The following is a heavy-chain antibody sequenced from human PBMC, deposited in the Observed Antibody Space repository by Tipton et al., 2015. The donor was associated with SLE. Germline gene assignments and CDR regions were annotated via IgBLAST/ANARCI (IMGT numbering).Heavy chain of an antibody. CDR1: GGSISSGGYY. Sequence: TLSLTCNVSGGSISSGGYYWSWIRQHPGKGLEWIGYTYYSGSPYYNPSLKSRVTISVDTSKNQFSLKLSSVTAAGTAVYYCARAEGSWDAFDIWGQGTMVTVSS. CDR2: TYYSGSP. D-gene: IGHD2-15*01. J-gene: IGHJ3*02. CDR3: ARAEGSWDAFDI. V-gene: IGHV4-31*03.